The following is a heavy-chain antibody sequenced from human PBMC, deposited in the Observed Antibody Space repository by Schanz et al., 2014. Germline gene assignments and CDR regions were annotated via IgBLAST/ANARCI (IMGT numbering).Heavy chain of an antibody. Sequence: EVQLVESGGGLIHPGGSLRLSCAVSGFTVSTHYMTWVRQAPGKGLECVSTVTTGGGAFYADSVKGRFTVSRDNSKNMLFLQMNSLRVEDTAIYYCAKNWKDDQKVVRPGWSDGMDVWGQGTTVTVSS. D-gene: IGHD3-3*01. CDR2: VTTGGGA. CDR3: AKNWKDDQKVVRPGWSDGMDV. J-gene: IGHJ6*02. CDR1: GFTVSTHY. V-gene: IGHV3-53*01.